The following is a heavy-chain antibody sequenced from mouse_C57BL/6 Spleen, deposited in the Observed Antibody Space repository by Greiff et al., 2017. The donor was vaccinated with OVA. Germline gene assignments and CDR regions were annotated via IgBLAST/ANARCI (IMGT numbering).Heavy chain of an antibody. CDR3: TRPYGSIAWFAY. J-gene: IGHJ3*01. CDR2: IYPGNSDT. CDR1: GYTFTSYW. V-gene: IGHV1-5*01. Sequence: VQLQQSGTVLARPGASVKMSCKTSGYTFTSYWMHWVKQRPGQGLEWIGAIYPGNSDTSYNQKFKGKAKLTAVTSASTAYMELSSLTNEDSAVYYCTRPYGSIAWFAYWGQGTLVTVSA. D-gene: IGHD1-1*01.